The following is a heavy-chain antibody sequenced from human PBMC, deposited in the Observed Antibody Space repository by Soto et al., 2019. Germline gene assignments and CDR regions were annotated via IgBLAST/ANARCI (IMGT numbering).Heavy chain of an antibody. J-gene: IGHJ4*02. CDR3: AKDTQITGTTSFFDY. Sequence: GGSLRLSCAASGFTFSSYGMHWVRQAPGKGLEWVAVISYDGSNKYYADSVKGRFTISRDNSKNTLYLQMNSLRAEDTAVYYCAKDTQITGTTSFFDYWGQGTLVTVSS. D-gene: IGHD1-7*01. CDR1: GFTFSSYG. CDR2: ISYDGSNK. V-gene: IGHV3-30*18.